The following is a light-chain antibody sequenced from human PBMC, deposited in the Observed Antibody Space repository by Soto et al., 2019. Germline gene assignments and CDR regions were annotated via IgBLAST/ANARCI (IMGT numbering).Light chain of an antibody. Sequence: DVQMTQSPSTLSVSVGDRVSITCRASQTVKNYLAWYQQKPGKAPNLLIYTASSLKSGVPSRFSGSGSGTEFTLTISSLQPEDFATYYCQQYNTFPSFGQGTK. CDR3: QQYNTFPS. CDR2: TAS. CDR1: QTVKNY. V-gene: IGKV1-5*03. J-gene: IGKJ1*01.